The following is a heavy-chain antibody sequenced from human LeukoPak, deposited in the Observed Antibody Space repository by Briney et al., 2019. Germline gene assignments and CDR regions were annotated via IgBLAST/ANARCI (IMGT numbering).Heavy chain of an antibody. CDR1: GGSFSGYY. J-gene: IGHJ6*03. CDR2: INHSGST. V-gene: IGHV4-34*01. CDR3: ASSTAVPPRVYYYMDV. D-gene: IGHD6-13*01. Sequence: SETLSLTCAVYGGSFSGYYWSWIRQPPGKGLEWIGEINHSGSTNYNPSLKSRVTISVDTSKNQFSLKLSSVTAADTAVYYCASSTAVPPRVYYYMDVWGKGTTVTVSS.